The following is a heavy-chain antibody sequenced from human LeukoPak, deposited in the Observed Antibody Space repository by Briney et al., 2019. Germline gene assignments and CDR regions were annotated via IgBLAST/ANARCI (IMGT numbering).Heavy chain of an antibody. CDR3: ARTGPHDAFDI. V-gene: IGHV3-21*01. CDR1: GFTFSSYS. D-gene: IGHD1-1*01. J-gene: IGHJ3*02. Sequence: GGSLRLSCAASGFTFSSYSMNWVRQAPGKGLEWVSSISSSSSYIYYADSVKGRFTISRDNAKNSPYLQMNSLRAEDTAVYYCARTGPHDAFDIWGQGTMVTVSS. CDR2: ISSSSSYI.